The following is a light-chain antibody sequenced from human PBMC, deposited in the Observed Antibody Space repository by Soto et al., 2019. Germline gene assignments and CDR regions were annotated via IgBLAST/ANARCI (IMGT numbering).Light chain of an antibody. Sequence: QPVLTQPASVSGSPGRSITISCTGTSNDVGGYDLVSWYQHNPGKAPKLIIYEVNKRPSGVSHRFSGSKSGSTASLTISTLQPEDEAAYSCCSFAGGATFVFGGGTKLTVL. CDR3: CSFAGGATFV. J-gene: IGLJ2*01. CDR1: SNDVGGYDL. V-gene: IGLV2-23*02. CDR2: EVN.